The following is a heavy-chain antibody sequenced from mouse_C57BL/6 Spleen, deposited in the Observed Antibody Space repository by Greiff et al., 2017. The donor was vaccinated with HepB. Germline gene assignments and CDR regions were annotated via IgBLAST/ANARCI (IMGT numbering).Heavy chain of an antibody. CDR1: GFTFTDYY. J-gene: IGHJ2*01. D-gene: IGHD6-1*01. CDR2: IRNKANGYTT. Sequence: EVQRVESGGGLVQPGGSLSLSCAASGFTFTDYYMSWVRQPPGKALEWLGFIRNKANGYTTEYSASVKGRFTISRDNSQSILYLQMNALRAEDSAPYYSATASDNLDYWGQGTPLTVSS. V-gene: IGHV7-3*01. CDR3: ATASDNLDY.